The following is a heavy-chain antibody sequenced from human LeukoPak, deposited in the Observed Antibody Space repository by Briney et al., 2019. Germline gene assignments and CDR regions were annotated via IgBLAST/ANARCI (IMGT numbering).Heavy chain of an antibody. D-gene: IGHD3-9*01. CDR3: ARDFFKHYDTTFDI. CDR1: GFTFSSYE. J-gene: IGHJ4*02. CDR2: ISSSGSTI. Sequence: GGSLRLSCAASGFTFSSYEMNWVRQAPGKGLEWVSYISSSGSTIYYADSVKGRFTISRDNAKNSLYLQMNSLRAEDTALYYCARDFFKHYDTTFDIWGQGTLVTVSS. V-gene: IGHV3-48*03.